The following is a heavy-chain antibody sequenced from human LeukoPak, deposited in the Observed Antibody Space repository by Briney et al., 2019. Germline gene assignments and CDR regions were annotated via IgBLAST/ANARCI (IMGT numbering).Heavy chain of an antibody. Sequence: GRSLGLSCAASGFTFDDYAMHWVRQAPGKGLEWVSGISWNSGSIGYVDSVKGRFTISRDNAKNSLYLQMNSLRAEDTALYYCAKDRGYSFEHFDYWGQGTLVTVSS. CDR2: ISWNSGSI. CDR3: AKDRGYSFEHFDY. CDR1: GFTFDDYA. V-gene: IGHV3-9*01. J-gene: IGHJ4*02. D-gene: IGHD5-18*01.